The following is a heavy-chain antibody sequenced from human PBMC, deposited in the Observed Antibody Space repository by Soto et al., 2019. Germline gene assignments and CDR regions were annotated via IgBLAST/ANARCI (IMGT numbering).Heavy chain of an antibody. CDR3: ARDLRASYYDSSGYFGY. Sequence: GGSLRLSCAASGFTFSSYSMNWVRQAPGKGLEWVSSISSSSSYIYYADSVKGRFTISRDNAKNSLYLQMNSLRAEDTAVYYCARDLRASYYDSSGYFGYWGQGNLVTVSS. D-gene: IGHD3-22*01. V-gene: IGHV3-21*01. J-gene: IGHJ4*02. CDR1: GFTFSSYS. CDR2: ISSSSSYI.